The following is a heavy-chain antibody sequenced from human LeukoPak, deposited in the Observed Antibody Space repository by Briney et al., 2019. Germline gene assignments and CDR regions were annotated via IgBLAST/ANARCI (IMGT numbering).Heavy chain of an antibody. CDR2: ISVYNGNT. J-gene: IGHJ4*02. CDR3: ARLEFAGTHYFDY. V-gene: IGHV1-18*01. Sequence: ASVKVSCTASGYTFTSYGISRVRQAHGQGLEWMGWISVYNGNTNYAQKLQGRVTMTTDTSTSTAYMDLRSLGSDDTAVYYCARLEFAGTHYFDYWGQGTLVTVSS. D-gene: IGHD1-1*01. CDR1: GYTFTSYG.